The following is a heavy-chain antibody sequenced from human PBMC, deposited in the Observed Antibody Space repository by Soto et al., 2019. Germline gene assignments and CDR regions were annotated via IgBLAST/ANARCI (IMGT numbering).Heavy chain of an antibody. V-gene: IGHV3-30-3*01. J-gene: IGHJ4*02. CDR2: ISYDGSNK. D-gene: IGHD1-1*01. CDR3: ARAVRGDVYNDVDY. Sequence: QVQLVESGGGVVQPGRSLRLSCAASGFTFSSYAMHWVRQAPGKGLEWVAVISYDGSNKYYADSVKGRFTISRDNSKNTLYLELNSLRAEVTAVEYCARAVRGDVYNDVDYCGQGTLVIVSS. CDR1: GFTFSSYA.